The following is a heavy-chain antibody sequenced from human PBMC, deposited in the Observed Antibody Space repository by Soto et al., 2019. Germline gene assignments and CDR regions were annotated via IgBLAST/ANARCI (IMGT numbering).Heavy chain of an antibody. CDR2: INPDGSWT. CDR1: GFTFRDHW. V-gene: IGHV3-74*01. J-gene: IGHJ3*01. CDR3: ARPRGIANSAFDV. Sequence: EVQLVESGGDVVQSGGSLRLSCVASGFTFRDHWMHWVRQSPGEGLVGVSRINPDGSWTDYADFVEGRFTISRDNAKNTLYLQMYSLRVEDTAIFYCARPRGIANSAFDVWGRGTMVTVS. D-gene: IGHD2-21*01.